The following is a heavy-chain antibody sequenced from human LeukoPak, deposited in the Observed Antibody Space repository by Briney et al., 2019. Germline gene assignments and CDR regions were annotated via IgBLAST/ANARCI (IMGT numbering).Heavy chain of an antibody. Sequence: PGGSLRLSCAASGFTFSSNAMSWVRQAPGKGLEWVSAISGSGGSTYYADSVKGRFTISRDNSKNTLYLQMNSLRAEDTAVYYCAKGSRKAGITAIALRTLYYFDYWGQGTLVTVSS. CDR2: ISGSGGST. J-gene: IGHJ4*02. V-gene: IGHV3-23*01. D-gene: IGHD2-21*02. CDR1: GFTFSSNA. CDR3: AKGSRKAGITAIALRTLYYFDY.